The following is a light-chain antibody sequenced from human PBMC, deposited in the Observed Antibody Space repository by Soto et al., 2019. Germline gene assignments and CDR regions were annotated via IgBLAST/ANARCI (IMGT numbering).Light chain of an antibody. CDR3: QQYDNLSAT. V-gene: IGKV1-33*01. J-gene: IGKJ4*01. CDR2: DAS. CDR1: QDISNY. Sequence: DIQMTQSPSSLSASVGDRVTITCQASQDISNYLNWYQQKPGKAPKLLIYDASNLETGGPSRFSGSGSGTDFTFTISSLQPEDIATYYCQQYDNLSATFGGGTKVEIK.